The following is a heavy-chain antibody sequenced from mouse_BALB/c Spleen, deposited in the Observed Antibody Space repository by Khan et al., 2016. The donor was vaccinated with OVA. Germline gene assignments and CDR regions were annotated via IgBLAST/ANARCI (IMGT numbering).Heavy chain of an antibody. Sequence: QVQLKQSGPGLVAPSQSLSITCTISGFSLTNYGVHWVRQPPGKGLEWLVVIWSDGSTTYNSALKSRLTIIKDNSKSQVFLEMNSLQTDDTAMYFCARQPYYHYYIMDYWGQGTSVTVSS. CDR1: GFSLTNYG. CDR3: ARQPYYHYYIMDY. D-gene: IGHD2-10*01. CDR2: IWSDGST. V-gene: IGHV2-6-1*01. J-gene: IGHJ4*01.